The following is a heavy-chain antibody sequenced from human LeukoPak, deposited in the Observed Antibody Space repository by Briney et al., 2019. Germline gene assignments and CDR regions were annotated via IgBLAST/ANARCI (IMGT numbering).Heavy chain of an antibody. J-gene: IGHJ4*02. V-gene: IGHV4-39*01. CDR2: IHYSGST. CDR3: ARLHSSSWYVDY. CDR1: GGSISSSSYY. Sequence: PSETLSLTCTVSGGSISSSSYYWGWIRQPPGKGLEWIGSIHYSGSTYYNPSLKSRVTISVDTSKNQFSLKLSSVTAADTAAYYCARLHSSSWYVDYWGQGTLVTVSS. D-gene: IGHD6-13*01.